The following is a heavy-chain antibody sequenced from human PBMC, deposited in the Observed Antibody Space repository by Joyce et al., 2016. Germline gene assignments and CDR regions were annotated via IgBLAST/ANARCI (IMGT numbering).Heavy chain of an antibody. CDR2: IIPVFGTA. D-gene: IGHD4-23*01. CDR1: GGSFSSYC. CDR3: ARLHPGIGGNPLDY. Sequence: QVQLVQSGAEVKKPGSSVKVSCKASGGSFSSYCISWIRQAPGQGLEWKGGIIPVFGTANCGQKFQGRVTITADESTSTAYMELSSLRSESTAVYYCARLHPGIGGNPLDYWGQGTLVTVSS. V-gene: IGHV1-69*01. J-gene: IGHJ4*02.